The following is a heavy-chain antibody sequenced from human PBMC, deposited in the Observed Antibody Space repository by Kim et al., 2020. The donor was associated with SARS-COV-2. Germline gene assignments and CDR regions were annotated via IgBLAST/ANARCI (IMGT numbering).Heavy chain of an antibody. CDR2: IIPIFGTA. D-gene: IGHD6-13*01. J-gene: IGHJ6*02. Sequence: SVKVSCKASGGTFSSYAISWVRQAPGQGLEWMGGIIPIFGTANYAQKFQGRVTITADESTSTAYMELSSLRSEDTAVYYCAREVVSSWGDYYYYYGMDVWGQGTTVTVSS. CDR1: GGTFSSYA. CDR3: AREVVSSWGDYYYYYGMDV. V-gene: IGHV1-69*13.